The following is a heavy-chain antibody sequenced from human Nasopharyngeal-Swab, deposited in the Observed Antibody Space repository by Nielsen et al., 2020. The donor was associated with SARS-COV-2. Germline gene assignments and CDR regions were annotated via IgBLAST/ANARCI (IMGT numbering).Heavy chain of an antibody. CDR1: GLTFTSYW. J-gene: IGHJ4*02. V-gene: IGHV3-7*03. CDR2: IKGDGSEK. CDR3: ARDLDN. Sequence: GGSLRLSCAASGLTFTSYWMHWVRRTPGKGLEWVANIKGDGSEKHYVDSVKGRFTISRDNANNSLYLQMNSLRAEDTAVYYCARDLDNWGQGTLVTVSS.